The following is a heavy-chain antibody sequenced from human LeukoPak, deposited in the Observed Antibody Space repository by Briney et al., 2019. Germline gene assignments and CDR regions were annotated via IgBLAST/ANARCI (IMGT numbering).Heavy chain of an antibody. J-gene: IGHJ4*02. V-gene: IGHV3-21*01. CDR3: AKDYDYKGVQLWLHGCDY. CDR1: GFTFSSYS. CDR2: ISSSSSYI. D-gene: IGHD5-18*01. Sequence: SGGSLRLSCAASGFTFSSYSMNWVRQAPGKGLEWVSSISSSSSYIYYADSVKGRFTIPRDNAKNSLYLQMNSLRAEDTAVYYCAKDYDYKGVQLWLHGCDYWGQGTLVTVSS.